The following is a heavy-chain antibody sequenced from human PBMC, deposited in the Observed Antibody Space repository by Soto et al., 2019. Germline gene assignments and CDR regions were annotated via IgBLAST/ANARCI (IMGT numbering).Heavy chain of an antibody. V-gene: IGHV4-39*01. D-gene: IGHD1-26*01. Sequence: PSETLSLTCSVSGCSISSSSYLWGWIRQPPGKGLEWIANMYYSGSTYYNLSLKSRVTISVDTSKNQFSLKLSSVTAADTAVYYCANWERRFDYWGQGTLVTVSS. CDR1: GCSISSSSYL. J-gene: IGHJ4*02. CDR2: MYYSGST. CDR3: ANWERRFDY.